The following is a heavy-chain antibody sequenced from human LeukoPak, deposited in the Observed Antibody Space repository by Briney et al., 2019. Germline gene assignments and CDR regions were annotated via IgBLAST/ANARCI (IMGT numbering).Heavy chain of an antibody. CDR1: GGTFSSYA. Sequence: ASVKVSCKASGGTFSSYAISWVRQAPGQGLEWMGGIIPIFGTANYAQKFQGRVTITTDESTSTAYMELSSLRSEDTAVYYCAAIHKQPGSRYRDYWGQGTLVTVSS. CDR2: IIPIFGTA. J-gene: IGHJ4*02. V-gene: IGHV1-69*05. D-gene: IGHD1-26*01. CDR3: AAIHKQPGSRYRDY.